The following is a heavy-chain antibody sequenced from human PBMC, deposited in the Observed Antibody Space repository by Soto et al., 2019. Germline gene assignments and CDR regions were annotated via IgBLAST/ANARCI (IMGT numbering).Heavy chain of an antibody. CDR1: GFTFSSYA. CDR2: ISYDGSNK. J-gene: IGHJ6*02. D-gene: IGHD4-17*01. V-gene: IGHV3-30-3*01. Sequence: GGSLRLSCAASGFTFSSYAMHWVRQAPGKGLEWVAVISYDGSNKYYADSVKGRFTISRDNSKNTLDLQMNSLRAEDTVVYYCAREGGPVTTFVGSYYYYGMDVWGQGTTVTVSS. CDR3: AREGGPVTTFVGSYYYYGMDV.